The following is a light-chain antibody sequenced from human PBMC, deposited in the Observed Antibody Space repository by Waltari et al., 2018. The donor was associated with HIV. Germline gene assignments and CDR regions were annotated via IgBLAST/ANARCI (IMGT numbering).Light chain of an antibody. CDR2: TNN. CDR1: SSNIGSNA. V-gene: IGLV1-44*01. Sequence: QSVLTQSPSASGTPGQRVTISCSGSSSNIGSNAVDWNQHLPGTAHHLLIHTNNQRPSGIPARFSGSKAGTSASLAISGLQFEDESDYYCAAWDDILNGYVFGSGTKVTVL. CDR3: AAWDDILNGYV. J-gene: IGLJ1*01.